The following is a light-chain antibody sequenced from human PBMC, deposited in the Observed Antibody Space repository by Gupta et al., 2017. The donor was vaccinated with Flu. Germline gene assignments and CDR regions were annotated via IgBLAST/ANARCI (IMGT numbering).Light chain of an antibody. V-gene: IGLV3-21*02. CDR3: QVWDRSSDHRV. Sequence: SSVLTQPPSVSVAPGQTARITCGGNNIGSKSVHWYQQKPGQAPVLLLYDNNDRPSGIPERFSGSNSGNTATLTTSRVEAGGEADYYCQVWDRSSDHRVFGGGTKLTVL. CDR2: DNN. J-gene: IGLJ3*02. CDR1: NIGSKS.